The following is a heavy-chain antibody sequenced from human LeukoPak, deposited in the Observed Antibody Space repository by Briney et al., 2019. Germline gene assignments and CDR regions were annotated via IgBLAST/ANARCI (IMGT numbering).Heavy chain of an antibody. J-gene: IGHJ5*02. CDR1: GYSITNYW. CDR2: IYPADSDI. Sequence: PGESLKISCKGSGYSITNYWIAWVRQMPGKGLEWMGIIYPADSDIRYSPSFQGQVTISADKSISTAYLQWSSLKASDTAVYYCARQEYCSGGSCYTWFDPWGQGTLVTVSS. V-gene: IGHV5-51*01. CDR3: ARQEYCSGGSCYTWFDP. D-gene: IGHD2-15*01.